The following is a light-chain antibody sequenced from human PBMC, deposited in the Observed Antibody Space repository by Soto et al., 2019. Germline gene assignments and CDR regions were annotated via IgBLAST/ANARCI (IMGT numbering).Light chain of an antibody. Sequence: EIVLTQSPGTLSLSPGERATLSCGTSQSLGTNYLAWYQQIPGEPPSLLIYDVSTRATGIPERFSGSGSGADFTLTISRLEPEDYALYFCQQYDTSPGTFGQGTKLDIK. CDR1: QSLGTNY. CDR2: DVS. V-gene: IGKV3-20*01. J-gene: IGKJ1*01. CDR3: QQYDTSPGT.